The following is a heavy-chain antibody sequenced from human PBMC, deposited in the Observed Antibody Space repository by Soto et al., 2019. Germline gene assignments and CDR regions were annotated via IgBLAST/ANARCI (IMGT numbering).Heavy chain of an antibody. D-gene: IGHD3-16*02. CDR2: ISGPGTNT. Sequence: PGGSLRLSCAASEFNFGTYAMSWVRQAPGKGLEWVSAISGPGTNTYYADSVRGRFTISRDNSKNTLYLQMNSLRAEDTAVYYCARGLGWRLYPFDCWGQGTQVTVSS. CDR3: ARGLGWRLYPFDC. V-gene: IGHV3-23*01. CDR1: EFNFGTYA. J-gene: IGHJ4*02.